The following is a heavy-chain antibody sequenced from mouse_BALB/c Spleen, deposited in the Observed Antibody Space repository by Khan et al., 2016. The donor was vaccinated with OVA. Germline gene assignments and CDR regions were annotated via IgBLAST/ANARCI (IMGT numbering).Heavy chain of an antibody. V-gene: IGHV3-2*02. D-gene: IGHD1-1*01. Sequence: EVQLQESGPGLVKPSQSLSLTCTVTGYSITSNYAWNWIRQFPGNKLEWMGYIRYSGSTNYNPSLTSRIPITRDQSKNQFFLQLNSVTTEDTATYDCERGNYYWYALDYWGQGTSITVAS. CDR2: IRYSGST. CDR1: GYSITSNYA. J-gene: IGHJ4*01. CDR3: ERGNYYWYALDY.